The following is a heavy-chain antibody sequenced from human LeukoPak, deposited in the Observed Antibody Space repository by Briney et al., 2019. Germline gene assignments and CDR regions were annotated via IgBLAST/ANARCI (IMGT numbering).Heavy chain of an antibody. D-gene: IGHD1-26*01. CDR2: IYYSGST. J-gene: IGHJ4*02. CDR3: ASGGIYYGAAFDF. V-gene: IGHV4-39*01. Sequence: SETLSLTCTVSGGSISNTFYYWGWIRQPPGKGLEWIGSIYYSGSTYYNPSLKSRVTISVDTSKNQFSLKLSSVTAADTAVYYCASGGIYYGAAFDFWGQGTLVTVSS. CDR1: GGSISNTFYY.